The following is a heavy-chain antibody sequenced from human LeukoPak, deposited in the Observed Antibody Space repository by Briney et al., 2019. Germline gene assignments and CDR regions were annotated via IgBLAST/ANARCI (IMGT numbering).Heavy chain of an antibody. J-gene: IGHJ4*02. CDR2: IYYSGST. V-gene: IGHV4-4*02. CDR1: GEPISSATW. CDR3: ARDGYGGNSDY. D-gene: IGHD4-23*01. Sequence: SETLSLTCDVSGEPISSATWWSWVRQPPGKGLEWIGSIYYSGSTYYNPSLKSRVTISVDTSKNQSSLKLSSVTAADTAVYYCARDGYGGNSDYWGQGTLVTVSS.